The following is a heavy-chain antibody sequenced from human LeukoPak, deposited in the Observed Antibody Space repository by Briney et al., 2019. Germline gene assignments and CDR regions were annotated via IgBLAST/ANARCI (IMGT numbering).Heavy chain of an antibody. CDR1: GGSISSSNW. CDR2: IYHSGST. J-gene: IGHJ3*02. V-gene: IGHV4-4*02. D-gene: IGHD3-10*01. CDR3: AWAPGSPWGVDAFDI. Sequence: SETLSLTCAVSGGSISSSNWWSWVRQPPGKGLEWIGEIYHSGSTNYNPSLKSRVTISVDKSKNQFSLKLSSVTAADTAVYYCAWAPGSPWGVDAFDIWGQGTMVTVSS.